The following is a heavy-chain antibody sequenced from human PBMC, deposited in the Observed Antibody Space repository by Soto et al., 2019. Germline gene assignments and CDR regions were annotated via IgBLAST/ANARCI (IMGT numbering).Heavy chain of an antibody. J-gene: IGHJ6*03. Sequence: ESGGDLVQPGGSLRLSCAASGFTFSTYWMSWVRQAPGKGLEWVASIKEDGSEKSYVDSVKGRFAISRDNAKHSMYLQMTSLRAEDTAVYFCARAEEAVMGGHKYYYRDVLGKGTTVTGS. CDR2: IKEDGSEK. V-gene: IGHV3-7*01. D-gene: IGHD1-26*01. CDR3: ARAEEAVMGGHKYYYRDV. CDR1: GFTFSTYW.